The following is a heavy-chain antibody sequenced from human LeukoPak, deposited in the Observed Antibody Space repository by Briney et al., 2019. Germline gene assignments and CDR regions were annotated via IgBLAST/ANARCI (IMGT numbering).Heavy chain of an antibody. J-gene: IGHJ4*02. D-gene: IGHD3-3*01. CDR2: ISAYNGNT. V-gene: IGHV1-18*01. CDR1: GYTFTSYG. CDR3: ARTLQPYDFWSGYYPYFDY. Sequence: GASVTVSCKASGYTFTSYGISWVRQAPGQGLEWMGWISAYNGNTNYAQKLQGRVTMTTDTSTSTAYMELRSLRSDDTAVYYCARTLQPYDFWSGYYPYFDYWGQGTLVTVSS.